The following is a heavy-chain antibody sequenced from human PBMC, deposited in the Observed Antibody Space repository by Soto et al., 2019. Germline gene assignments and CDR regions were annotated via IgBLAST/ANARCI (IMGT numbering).Heavy chain of an antibody. D-gene: IGHD2-15*01. CDR2: IYPGDSDT. CDR3: GAQASGGLLFYFYGMDV. V-gene: IGHV5-51*01. CDR1: GYSFARYW. Sequence: PGESLKISCKASGYSFARYWIGWVRQMPGKGLEWMGIIYPGDSDTRYSPSFQGQVTISADKSISTAYLQWSSLKASDTAMYYCGAQASGGLLFYFYGMDVWGQGTTVTVSS. J-gene: IGHJ6*02.